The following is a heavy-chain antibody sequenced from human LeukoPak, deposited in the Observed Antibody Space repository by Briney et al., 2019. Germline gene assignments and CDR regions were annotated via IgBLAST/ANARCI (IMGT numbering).Heavy chain of an antibody. CDR3: AMSVEMPPIPSFDY. CDR1: GYIFTPHH. CDR2: VSAANNP. D-gene: IGHD5-24*01. J-gene: IGHJ4*02. V-gene: IGHV1-3*01. Sequence: ASVKVSCKTSGYIFTPHHIHWMRQAPGQGLELLGWVSAANNPEYSQKFQGRVVIARDASATTSYLELNSLRSEDTAVYYCAMSVEMPPIPSFDYWGQGTLVTVSS.